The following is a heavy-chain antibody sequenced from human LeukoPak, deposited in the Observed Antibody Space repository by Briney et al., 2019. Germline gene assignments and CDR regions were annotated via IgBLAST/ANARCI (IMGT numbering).Heavy chain of an antibody. V-gene: IGHV3-48*03. CDR2: ITSSSSSR. D-gene: IGHD3-10*01. Sequence: GGSLRLSCAASGFTFSSYEMDWVRQAPGKGLEWVSYITSSSSSRYYADSVKGRFTISRDNAKNSLYLQMNSLRAEDTAVYYCAREGSHDAFDIWGQGTMVTVSS. CDR1: GFTFSSYE. J-gene: IGHJ3*02. CDR3: AREGSHDAFDI.